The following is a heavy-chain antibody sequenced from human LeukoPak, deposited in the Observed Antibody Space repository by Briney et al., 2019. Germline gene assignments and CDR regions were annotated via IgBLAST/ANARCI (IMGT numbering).Heavy chain of an antibody. J-gene: IGHJ3*02. CDR1: GFAFNYAW. CDR2: IYHSGST. CDR3: ARVGYGSGSYWPFWAFDI. V-gene: IGHV4-4*02. Sequence: PGGSLRLSCAASGFAFNYAWVSWVRQPPGKGLEWIGEIYHSGSTNYNPSLKSRVTISVDTSKNQFSLKLSSVTAADTAVYYCARVGYGSGSYWPFWAFDIWGQGTMVTVSS. D-gene: IGHD3-10*01.